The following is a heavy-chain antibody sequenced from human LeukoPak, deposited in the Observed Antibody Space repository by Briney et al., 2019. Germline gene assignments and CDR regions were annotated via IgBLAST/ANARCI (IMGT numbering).Heavy chain of an antibody. D-gene: IGHD3-10*01. CDR3: VKGSFADPFDI. J-gene: IGHJ3*02. V-gene: IGHV3-23*01. CDR2: ISGSGSST. Sequence: PGGSLRLSCAASGFTFSNYAMSWVRQAPGKGLEWVSAISGSGSSTYYADSVKGRFTISRDNSKNTLYLQMNSLRAEDTAVYYCVKGSFADPFDIWGQGIMVTVSS. CDR1: GFTFSNYA.